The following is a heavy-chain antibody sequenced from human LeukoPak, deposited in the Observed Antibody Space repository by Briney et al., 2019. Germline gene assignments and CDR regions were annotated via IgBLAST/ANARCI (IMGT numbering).Heavy chain of an antibody. CDR1: GFTFSSYG. Sequence: GGTLRLSCAASGFTFSSYGMSWVRQAPGKGLEWVGRTRNKANSYTTEYAASVKGRFTISRDDSKNSLYLQMNSLKTEDTAVYYCARGDYYDSRMDVWGKGTTVTVSS. CDR3: ARGDYYDSRMDV. D-gene: IGHD3-22*01. CDR2: TRNKANSYTT. J-gene: IGHJ6*04. V-gene: IGHV3-72*01.